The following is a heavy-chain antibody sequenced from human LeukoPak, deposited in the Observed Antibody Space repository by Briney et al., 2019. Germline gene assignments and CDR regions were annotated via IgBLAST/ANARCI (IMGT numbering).Heavy chain of an antibody. J-gene: IGHJ6*03. CDR2: ISSSSSYI. CDR3: AREVDYYGSGSYYYYMDV. D-gene: IGHD3-10*01. V-gene: IGHV3-21*01. CDR1: GCTFSSYS. Sequence: GGSLRLSCAASGCTFSSYSMNWVRKAQGKGLEWVSSISSSSSYIYYADSVKGRFTISRDNAKNSLYLQMNSLRAEDTAVYYCAREVDYYGSGSYYYYMDVWGKGTTVTISS.